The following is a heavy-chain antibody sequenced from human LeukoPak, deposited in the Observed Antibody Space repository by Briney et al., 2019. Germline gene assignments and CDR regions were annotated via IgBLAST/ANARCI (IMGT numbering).Heavy chain of an antibody. D-gene: IGHD4-17*01. CDR3: ARDDYGETFDY. Sequence: GGSLRLSCAASGFTFSNYAMSWVRQAPGKGLERVSGISAGGGSTYYADSVKGRFTISRDNSKNTLYLQMNSLRAEDTAVYYCARDDYGETFDYWGQGTLVTVSS. J-gene: IGHJ4*02. CDR2: ISAGGGST. V-gene: IGHV3-23*01. CDR1: GFTFSNYA.